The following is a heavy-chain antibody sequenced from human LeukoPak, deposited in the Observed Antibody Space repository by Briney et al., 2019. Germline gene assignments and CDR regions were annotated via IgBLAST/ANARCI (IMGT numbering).Heavy chain of an antibody. D-gene: IGHD3-22*01. CDR2: ISYRDST. J-gene: IGHJ3*02. Sequence: SETLSLTCTVSGGSISSGGYYWSWIRQHPGKGLEWLGYISYRDSTNYNPSLKSRLTISADTSKNQFSLKLSSVTAADTAVYYCARDNYYDSSGYAFDIWGQGTMVTVSP. CDR3: ARDNYYDSSGYAFDI. V-gene: IGHV4-31*03. CDR1: GGSISSGGYY.